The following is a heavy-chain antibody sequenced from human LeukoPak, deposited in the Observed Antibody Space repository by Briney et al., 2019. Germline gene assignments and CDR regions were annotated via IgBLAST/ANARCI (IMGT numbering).Heavy chain of an antibody. CDR2: INAGNGNT. V-gene: IGHV1-3*01. J-gene: IGHJ6*02. CDR3: ARGMAAAGAPRGYYYYGMDV. CDR1: GYTFTSYA. Sequence: ASVKVSCKASGYTFTSYAMHWVRQAPGQRLEWMGWINAGNGNTKYSQKFQGRVTITRDTSASTAYMELSSLRSEDTAVYYCARGMAAAGAPRGYYYYGMDVWGQGTTVTVSS. D-gene: IGHD6-13*01.